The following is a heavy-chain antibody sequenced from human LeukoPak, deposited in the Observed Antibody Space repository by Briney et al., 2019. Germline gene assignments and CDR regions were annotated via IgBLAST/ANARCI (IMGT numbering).Heavy chain of an antibody. V-gene: IGHV4-34*01. CDR1: GGSFSGYY. CDR2: INHSGST. CDR3: ARGERGCSSTSCFGDFDY. J-gene: IGHJ4*02. D-gene: IGHD2-2*01. Sequence: PSETLSLTCAVYGGSFSGYYWSWIRQPPGKGLEWIGEINHSGSTNYNPSLKSRVTISVDTSKNQFSLKLSSVTAADTAVYYCARGERGCSSTSCFGDFDYWGQGTLVTVSS.